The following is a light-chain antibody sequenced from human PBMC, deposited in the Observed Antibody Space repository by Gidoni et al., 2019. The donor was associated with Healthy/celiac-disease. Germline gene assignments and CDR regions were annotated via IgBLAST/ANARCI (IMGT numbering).Light chain of an antibody. Sequence: DIQMTQSPSSLSAFVGDRVTTPCRESQRISSYLNWYQQKPGKAPKFLIYAASSLQSGVQSRFSGSGSETDFTLTISSLQPEDFASYYCQQSYSTPTFGQGTKVEIK. CDR2: AAS. CDR3: QQSYSTPT. CDR1: QRISSY. V-gene: IGKV1-39*01. J-gene: IGKJ1*01.